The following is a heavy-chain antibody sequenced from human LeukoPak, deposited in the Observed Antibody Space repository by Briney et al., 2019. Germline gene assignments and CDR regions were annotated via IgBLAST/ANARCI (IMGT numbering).Heavy chain of an antibody. CDR2: IDKTGSTI. CDR3: VRGLSYSGSY. V-gene: IGHV3-48*02. D-gene: IGHD1-26*01. J-gene: IGHJ4*02. CDR1: GFTFSSYS. Sequence: PGGSLRLSCAASGFTFSSYSMNWVRQAPGKGLEWVSFIDKTGSTIYYADSVKGRFTISRDNAKNSLSLQMSSLRDEDTAAYYCVRGLSYSGSYWGQGTLVTVSS.